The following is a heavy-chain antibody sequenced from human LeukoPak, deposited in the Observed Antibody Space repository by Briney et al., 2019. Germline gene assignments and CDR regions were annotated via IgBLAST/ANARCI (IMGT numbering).Heavy chain of an antibody. CDR1: SGSINSYY. D-gene: IGHD6-19*01. Sequence: SETLSLTCTVSSGSINSYYWIWIRQPPGKGLEGIGHIYYSGSTNYNPSLKSRVTMSVDTWTNQFSLKVNSVTAADTAVYYCARVVAGRRFDPWGQGTLVTVSS. J-gene: IGHJ5*02. CDR2: IYYSGST. CDR3: ARVVAGRRFDP. V-gene: IGHV4-59*01.